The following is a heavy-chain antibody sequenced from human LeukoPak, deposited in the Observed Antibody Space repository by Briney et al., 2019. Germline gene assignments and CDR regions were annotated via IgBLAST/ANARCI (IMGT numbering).Heavy chain of an antibody. CDR1: GGSISSYY. Sequence: SETLSLTCTVSGGSISSYYWSWIRQPPGKGLEWIGYIYYSGSTNYNPSLKSRVTISVDMSKNQFSLKLSSVTAADTAVYYCARGQSGILTGYYFDYWGQGTLVTVSS. CDR3: ARGQSGILTGYYFDY. V-gene: IGHV4-59*01. D-gene: IGHD3-9*01. CDR2: IYYSGST. J-gene: IGHJ4*02.